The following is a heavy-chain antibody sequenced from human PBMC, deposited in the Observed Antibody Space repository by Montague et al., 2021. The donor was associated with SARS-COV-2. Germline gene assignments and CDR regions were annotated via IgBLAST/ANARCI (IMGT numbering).Heavy chain of an antibody. V-gene: IGHV3-30-3*01. CDR1: GFTFSSYA. J-gene: IGHJ4*02. CDR3: ATDPDDYSYYGAFDY. CDR2: ISYDGINK. Sequence: SLRLSCAASGFTFSSYAMHWVRQAPGKGLEWVAVISYDGINKSYAYSFKGRFTISRDNSKNTLYLQMNSLRGEDTAVYYCATDPDDYSYYGAFDYWGQGTLVNVSS. D-gene: IGHD4-11*01.